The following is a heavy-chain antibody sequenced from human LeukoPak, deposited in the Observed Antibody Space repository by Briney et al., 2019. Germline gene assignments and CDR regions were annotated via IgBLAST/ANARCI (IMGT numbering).Heavy chain of an antibody. V-gene: IGHV4-30-4*01. D-gene: IGHD3-10*01. CDR1: GGSISSGDYY. CDR3: ARAYGSGWNWFDP. Sequence: SETLSLTCTVSGGSISSGDYYWSWIRQPPGKGLEWIGYIYYSGSTYYNPSLKSRVTISVDTSKNQFSLKLSSVTAADTAVYYCARAYGSGWNWFDPWGQGTLVTVSS. J-gene: IGHJ5*02. CDR2: IYYSGST.